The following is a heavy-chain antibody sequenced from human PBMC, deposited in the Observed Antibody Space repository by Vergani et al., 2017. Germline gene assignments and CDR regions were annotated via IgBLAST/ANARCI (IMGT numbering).Heavy chain of an antibody. CDR3: AKPLLVYDILTAGFDP. CDR2: ISWDGGST. V-gene: IGHV3-43*01. Sequence: EVQLVEFGGVVVQPGGSLRLSCAASGFTFDDYTMHWVRQAPGKGLEWVSLISWDGGSTYYADSVKGRFTISRDNSKNSLYLQMNSLRTEDTALYYCAKPLLVYDILTAGFDPWGQGTLVTVSS. J-gene: IGHJ5*02. CDR1: GFTFDDYT. D-gene: IGHD3-9*01.